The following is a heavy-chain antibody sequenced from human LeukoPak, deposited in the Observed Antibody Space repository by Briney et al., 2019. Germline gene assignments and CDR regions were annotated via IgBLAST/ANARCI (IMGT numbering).Heavy chain of an antibody. CDR1: GGTFSSYA. V-gene: IGHV1-69*13. D-gene: IGHD6-19*01. Sequence: GASVKVSCKASGGTFSSYAISWVRQAPGQGLEWMGGIIPIFGTANYAQKFQGRVTITADESTSTAYMELSSLRSEDTAVYYCARSGYSSGWARGVYYYGMDVWGQGTTVTVSS. CDR2: IIPIFGTA. J-gene: IGHJ6*02. CDR3: ARSGYSSGWARGVYYYGMDV.